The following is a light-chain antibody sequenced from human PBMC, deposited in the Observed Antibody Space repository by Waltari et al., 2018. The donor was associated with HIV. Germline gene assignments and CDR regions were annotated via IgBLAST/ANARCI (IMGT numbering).Light chain of an antibody. V-gene: IGLV4-69*01. Sequence: QLVLTQSPAASASLGASVKLTGTLTIGHSSHAIAWHQQQTEQGPRYLIKLNSDGSHSKGAGIPDRFSGSSSGAERYLTISSLQSEDEADYYCQTWGTGIRVFGGGTKLTVL. CDR3: QTWGTGIRV. CDR1: IGHSSHA. J-gene: IGLJ3*02. CDR2: LNSDGSH.